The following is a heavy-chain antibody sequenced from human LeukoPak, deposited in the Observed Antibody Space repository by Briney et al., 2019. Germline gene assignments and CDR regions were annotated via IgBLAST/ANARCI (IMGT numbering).Heavy chain of an antibody. V-gene: IGHV3-7*01. Sequence: GGSLRLSCAASGFTFSSYWMSWVRQAPGKGLEWVANIKQDGSEKYYVDSVKGRFTISRDNAKNLLYLQMNSLRAEDTAVYYCARVVVAATENWFDPWGQGTLVTVSS. CDR1: GFTFSSYW. D-gene: IGHD2-15*01. CDR2: IKQDGSEK. J-gene: IGHJ5*02. CDR3: ARVVVAATENWFDP.